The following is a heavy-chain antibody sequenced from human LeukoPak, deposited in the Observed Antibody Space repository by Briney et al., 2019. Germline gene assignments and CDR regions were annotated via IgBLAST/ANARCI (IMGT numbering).Heavy chain of an antibody. Sequence: GGSLRLSCAASGLTFNNYPMTWVRQAPGKGLEWVSAISGSGGATFYADSVKGRFTISRDNSKNTVYLQMNGLRVEDTAVYYCARLVTGTTVINSGWFDPWGQGTLVTVSS. CDR3: ARLVTGTTVINSGWFDP. CDR2: ISGSGGAT. J-gene: IGHJ5*02. V-gene: IGHV3-23*01. CDR1: GLTFNNYP. D-gene: IGHD4-23*01.